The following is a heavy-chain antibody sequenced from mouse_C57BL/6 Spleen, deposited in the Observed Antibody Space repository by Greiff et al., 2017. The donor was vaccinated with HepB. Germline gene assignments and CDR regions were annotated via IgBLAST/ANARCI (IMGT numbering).Heavy chain of an antibody. CDR3: TRKRSSFDAMDY. CDR2: IDPSDSYT. J-gene: IGHJ4*01. CDR1: GYTFTSYW. D-gene: IGHD1-1*01. V-gene: IGHV1-69*01. Sequence: QVQLQQPGAELVMPGASVKLSCKASGYTFTSYWMHWVKQRPGQGLEWIGEIDPSDSYTNYNQKFKGKSTLTVDKSSSTAYMQLSSLTSEDSAVYYCTRKRSSFDAMDYWGQGTSVTVSS.